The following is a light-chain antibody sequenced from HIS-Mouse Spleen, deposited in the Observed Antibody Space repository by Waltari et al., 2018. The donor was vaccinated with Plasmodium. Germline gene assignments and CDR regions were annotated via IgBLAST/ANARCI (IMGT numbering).Light chain of an antibody. V-gene: IGLV3-10*01. J-gene: IGLJ3*02. CDR1: ALPKKY. CDR2: EDS. Sequence: SYELTQPPSVSVSPGQTARITCPGDALPKKYAYWYQQKSGQAPVLVIYEDSKRPSGIRGRFSGSSAGKMATLTISGAQVEDEADYYCYSTDSSGNHRVFGGGTKLTVL. CDR3: YSTDSSGNHRV.